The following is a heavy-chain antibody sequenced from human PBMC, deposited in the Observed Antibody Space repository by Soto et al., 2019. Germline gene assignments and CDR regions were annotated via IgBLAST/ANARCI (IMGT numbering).Heavy chain of an antibody. V-gene: IGHV1-69*08. J-gene: IGHJ4*02. Sequence: QVQLVQSGAEVKKPGSSVKVSCKASGGTFSSYTISWVRQAPGQGLEWMGRIIPILGIANYAQKFQGRVTITADKSTSTAYMELSSLRSEDTAVYYCARDPTTPGPNFDYWGQGTLVTVSS. D-gene: IGHD1-26*01. CDR1: GGTFSSYT. CDR2: IIPILGIA. CDR3: ARDPTTPGPNFDY.